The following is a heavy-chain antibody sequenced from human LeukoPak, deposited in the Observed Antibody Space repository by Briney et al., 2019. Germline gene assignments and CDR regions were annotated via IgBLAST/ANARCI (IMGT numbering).Heavy chain of an antibody. V-gene: IGHV4-34*01. J-gene: IGHJ4*02. Sequence: SETLSLTCAVYGGSFSGYYWSWIRQPPGKGLEWIGEINHSGSTNYNPSLKSRVTISVDTSKNQFSLKLSSVTAADTAVYYCARGVGYSYGFLDYWGQGTLVTVSS. D-gene: IGHD5-18*01. CDR2: INHSGST. CDR3: ARGVGYSYGFLDY. CDR1: GGSFSGYY.